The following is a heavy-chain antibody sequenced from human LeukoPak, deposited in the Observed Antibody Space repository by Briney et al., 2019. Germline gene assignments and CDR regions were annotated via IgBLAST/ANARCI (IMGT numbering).Heavy chain of an antibody. CDR3: TRDTGGSGSYPDY. CDR1: GFTFSSYW. CDR2: IKQDGSER. J-gene: IGHJ4*02. Sequence: GGSLRLSCAASGFTFSSYWMTWVRQTPGKGLEWVANIKQDGSERYFWDSVRDRFTISGDNAKNSLYLQMNSLRAEDTGVYFCTRDTGGSGSYPDYWGQGTLVTVSS. V-gene: IGHV3-7*01. D-gene: IGHD1-26*01.